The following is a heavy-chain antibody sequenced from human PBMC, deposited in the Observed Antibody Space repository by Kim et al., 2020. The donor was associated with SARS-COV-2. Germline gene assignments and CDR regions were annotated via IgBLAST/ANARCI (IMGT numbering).Heavy chain of an antibody. D-gene: IGHD2-15*01. Sequence: ASVKVSCKASGNSFSNYYIYWVRQAPGQGLEWMGIINPSDGSTNYAQKFQDRVTMTRDTSTSTVYMDLSSMRSEDTAMYYCGRERGHCSGGSCYPGYYGMDGWGQGTSVTVS. CDR3: GRERGHCSGGSCYPGYYGMDG. CDR2: INPSDGST. V-gene: IGHV1-46*01. CDR1: GNSFSNYY. J-gene: IGHJ6*02.